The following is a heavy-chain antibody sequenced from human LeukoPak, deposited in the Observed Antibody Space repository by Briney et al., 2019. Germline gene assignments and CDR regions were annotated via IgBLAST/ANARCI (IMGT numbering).Heavy chain of an antibody. Sequence: SETLSLTCTVSGYSIGSGYYWGWIRQPPGKGLEWIGSIYYSGSTYDNPSLKSRVTMSLDTSKNQFSLKLSSVTASDTAVYYCARHRLYDSTGYYYDFDYWGQGTLVTVSS. CDR1: GYSIGSGYY. V-gene: IGHV4-38-2*02. D-gene: IGHD3-22*01. CDR2: IYYSGST. CDR3: ARHRLYDSTGYYYDFDY. J-gene: IGHJ4*02.